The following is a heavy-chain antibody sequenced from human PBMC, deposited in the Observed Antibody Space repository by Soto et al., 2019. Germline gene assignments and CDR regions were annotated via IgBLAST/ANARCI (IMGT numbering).Heavy chain of an antibody. Sequence: LRLSCAASGFTFSSYWMHWVRQVPGKGLVWVSRINTDGSSTSYANSVKGRFTISRDNAKNTLYLQMNSLRAEDTAVYYCASTLISPAPFDNWGQGTLVTVSS. CDR1: GFTFSSYW. J-gene: IGHJ4*02. CDR3: ASTLISPAPFDN. D-gene: IGHD2-8*01. CDR2: INTDGSST. V-gene: IGHV3-74*01.